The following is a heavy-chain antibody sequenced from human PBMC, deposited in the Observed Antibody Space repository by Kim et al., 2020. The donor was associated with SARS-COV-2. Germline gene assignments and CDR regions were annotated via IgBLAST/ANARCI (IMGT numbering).Heavy chain of an antibody. CDR1: GFTFSSYS. CDR3: ARDQTYYDILTGASYAFDI. J-gene: IGHJ3*02. Sequence: GGSLRLSCAASGFTFSSYSMNWVRQAPGKGLEWVSSISSSSSYIYYADSVKGRFTISRDNAKNSLYLQMNSLRAEDTAVYYCARDQTYYDILTGASYAFDIWGQGTMVTVSS. CDR2: ISSSSSYI. V-gene: IGHV3-21*01. D-gene: IGHD3-9*01.